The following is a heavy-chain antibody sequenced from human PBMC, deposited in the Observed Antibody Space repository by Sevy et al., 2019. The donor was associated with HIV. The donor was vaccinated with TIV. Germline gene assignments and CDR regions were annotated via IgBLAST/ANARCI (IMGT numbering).Heavy chain of an antibody. Sequence: GGSLRLTCVASGFTFSSYDMHWVRQVTGKGLEWVSGVGPAGDPFYPGSVKGRFTISRENAKNSFYLQMNSLRAGDTAVYYCARSGGYSGYGMDVWGQGTTVTVSS. D-gene: IGHD5-12*01. CDR1: GFTFSSYD. V-gene: IGHV3-13*05. J-gene: IGHJ6*01. CDR2: VGPAGDP. CDR3: ARSGGYSGYGMDV.